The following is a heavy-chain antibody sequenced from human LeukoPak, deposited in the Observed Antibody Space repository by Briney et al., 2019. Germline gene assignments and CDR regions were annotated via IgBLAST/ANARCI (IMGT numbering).Heavy chain of an antibody. CDR1: GYSFSTYW. Sequence: GESLKISCQGSGYSFSTYWITWVRQMPGKGLEWMGIIYPGDSDTRYSPSFQGQVTISADKSISTAYLQWSSLKASDTAMYYCARRGTHNWFDPWGQGTLVTVSS. J-gene: IGHJ5*02. CDR3: ARRGTHNWFDP. CDR2: IYPGDSDT. V-gene: IGHV5-51*01.